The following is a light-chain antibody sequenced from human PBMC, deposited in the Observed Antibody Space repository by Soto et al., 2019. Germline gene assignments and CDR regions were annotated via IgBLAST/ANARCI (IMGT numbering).Light chain of an antibody. CDR3: QSYDSSLRV. J-gene: IGLJ3*02. CDR1: SSNIGAGYD. V-gene: IGLV1-40*01. Sequence: QSVLTQPPSVSGAPGQRVTISCTGSSSNIGAGYDVHLYHQLPGTDPKLLLYGNSTRPSGVPDRFSGYKPGTSASLAITGLQAEDEADYYCQSYDSSLRVFGRGTKVTVL. CDR2: GNS.